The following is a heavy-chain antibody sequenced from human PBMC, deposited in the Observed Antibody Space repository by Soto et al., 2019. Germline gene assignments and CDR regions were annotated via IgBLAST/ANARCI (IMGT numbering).Heavy chain of an antibody. Sequence: GESLKISCKGSGYSFTSYWISWVRQMPGKGLEWMGRIDPSDSYTNYSPSFQGHVTISADKSISTAYLQWSSLKASDTAMYYCARHPLPVPYCSSTSCYNSPAYYFDYWGQGTLVTVSS. CDR3: ARHPLPVPYCSSTSCYNSPAYYFDY. J-gene: IGHJ4*02. D-gene: IGHD2-2*02. V-gene: IGHV5-10-1*01. CDR1: GYSFTSYW. CDR2: IDPSDSYT.